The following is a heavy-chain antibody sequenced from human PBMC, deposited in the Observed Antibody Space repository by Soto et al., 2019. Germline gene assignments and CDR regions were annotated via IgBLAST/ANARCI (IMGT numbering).Heavy chain of an antibody. CDR3: ARGGCPDRITIFGVARTPKSDVSCYMDV. CDR1: GFTFSSYS. D-gene: IGHD3-3*01. CDR2: ISSSSSYI. J-gene: IGHJ6*03. V-gene: IGHV3-21*01. Sequence: GGSLRLSCAASGFTFSSYSMNWVRQAPGKGLEWVSSISSSSSYIYYADSVKGRFTISRDNAKNQLYLQMNSLRAEETAVYYCARGGCPDRITIFGVARTPKSDVSCYMDVWGKGTTVTVSS.